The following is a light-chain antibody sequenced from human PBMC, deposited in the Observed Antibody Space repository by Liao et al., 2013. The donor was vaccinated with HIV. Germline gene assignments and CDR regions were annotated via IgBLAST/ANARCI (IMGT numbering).Light chain of an antibody. CDR3: QVWDSSSDHPYV. J-gene: IGLJ1*01. CDR2: NDA. Sequence: SYVLTQPPSVSVAPGKTARITCGENNVGSKSVHWYQQKPGQAPVLVIYNDADRPSGIPERFSGSNFGNTATLTISRVEAGDEADYYCQVWDSSSDHPYVFGTGTQVTVL. CDR1: NVGSKS. V-gene: IGLV3-21*01.